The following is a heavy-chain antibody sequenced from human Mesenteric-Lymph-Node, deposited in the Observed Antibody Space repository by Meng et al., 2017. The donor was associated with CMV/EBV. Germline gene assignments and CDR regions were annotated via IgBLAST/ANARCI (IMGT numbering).Heavy chain of an antibody. Sequence: ASVKVSCKTSGYTFTSNGISWVRQAPGQGLEWMGWISTYNGNTNYAQKFQGRVTMTRDTSTNTANMELRSLRSDDTAVYYCAVDHEWELLRAHHSAYWGQGTLVTVSS. CDR1: GYTFTSNG. V-gene: IGHV1-18*01. CDR3: AVDHEWELLRAHHSAY. J-gene: IGHJ4*02. D-gene: IGHD1-26*01. CDR2: ISTYNGNT.